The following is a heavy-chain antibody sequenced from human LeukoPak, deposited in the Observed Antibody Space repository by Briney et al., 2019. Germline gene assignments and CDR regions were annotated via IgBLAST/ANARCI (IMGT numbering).Heavy chain of an antibody. D-gene: IGHD6-19*01. Sequence: SETVSLTCTVSGGSISSYYWSWIRQPPGKGLEWIGYIYYSGSTNYNPSLKSRVTISVDTSKNQFSLKLSSVTAADTAVYYCARDRDSSGWFISHAYYFDYWGQGTLVTVSS. J-gene: IGHJ4*02. CDR3: ARDRDSSGWFISHAYYFDY. V-gene: IGHV4-59*12. CDR2: IYYSGST. CDR1: GGSISSYY.